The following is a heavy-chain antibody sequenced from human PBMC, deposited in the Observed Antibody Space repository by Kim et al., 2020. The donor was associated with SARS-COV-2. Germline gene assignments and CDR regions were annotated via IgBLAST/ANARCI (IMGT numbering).Heavy chain of an antibody. V-gene: IGHV1-2*02. CDR2: INPNSGGT. CDR1: GYTFTGYY. CDR3: ARRPTWRAVASTEFDY. Sequence: ASVKVSCKASGYTFTGYYMHWVRQAPGQGLEWMGWINPNSGGTNYAQKFQGRVTMTRDTSISTAYMELSRLRSDDTAVYYCARRPTWRAVASTEFDYWGQGTLVTVSS. D-gene: IGHD6-19*01. J-gene: IGHJ4*02.